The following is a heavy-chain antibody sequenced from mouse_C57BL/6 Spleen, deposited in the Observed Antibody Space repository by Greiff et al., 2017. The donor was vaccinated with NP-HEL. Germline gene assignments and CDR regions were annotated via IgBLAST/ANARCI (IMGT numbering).Heavy chain of an antibody. CDR3: ARSHYSNAMDY. D-gene: IGHD2-5*01. J-gene: IGHJ4*01. V-gene: IGHV1-69*01. Sequence: QLQQSGAELVMPGASVKLSCKASGYTFTSYWMHWVKQRPGQGLEWIGEIDPSDSYTNYNQKFKGKSTLTVDKSSSTAYMQLSSLTSEDSAVYYCARSHYSNAMDYWGQGTSVTVSS. CDR2: IDPSDSYT. CDR1: GYTFTSYW.